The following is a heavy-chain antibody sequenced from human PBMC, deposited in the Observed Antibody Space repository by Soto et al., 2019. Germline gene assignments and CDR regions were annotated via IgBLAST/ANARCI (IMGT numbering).Heavy chain of an antibody. CDR1: GGSISSSNW. CDR3: ARVVGGYYYGMDV. CDR2: IYHSGST. Sequence: QVQLQESGPGLVKPSGTLSLTCAVSGGSISSSNWWSWVRQPPGKGLEWIGEIYHSGSTNYNPSLKSRVTISVDTSKNPFSLKLSSVTAADTAVYYCARVVGGYYYGMDVWGQGTTVTVSS. V-gene: IGHV4-4*02. J-gene: IGHJ6*02. D-gene: IGHD2-2*01.